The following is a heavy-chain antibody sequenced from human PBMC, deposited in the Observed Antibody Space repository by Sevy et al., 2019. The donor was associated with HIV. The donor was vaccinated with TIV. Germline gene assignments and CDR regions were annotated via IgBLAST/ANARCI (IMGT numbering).Heavy chain of an antibody. J-gene: IGHJ4*02. Sequence: GGSLRLSCAASGFTFSSYWMSWVRQAPGKGLEWVANIKQDGSEKYYVNSVKGRSTISRDNAKNSLYLQMNSLRAEDTAVYYCARPYYYDSSGLIDYWGQGTLVTVSS. CDR1: GFTFSSYW. V-gene: IGHV3-7*01. CDR3: ARPYYYDSSGLIDY. CDR2: IKQDGSEK. D-gene: IGHD3-22*01.